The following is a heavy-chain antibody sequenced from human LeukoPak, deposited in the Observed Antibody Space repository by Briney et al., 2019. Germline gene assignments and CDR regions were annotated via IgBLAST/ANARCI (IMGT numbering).Heavy chain of an antibody. CDR3: ARGSYGYDY. V-gene: IGHV3-74*01. Sequence: GGSLRLSCAASGFTFSDYYMSWIRQGPGKGLVWVSRINSDGSSTTYADSVKGRFTISRDNAKNTLYLQMNSLRAEDTAVYYCARGSYGYDYWGQGTLVTVSS. CDR2: INSDGSST. D-gene: IGHD5-18*01. CDR1: GFTFSDYY. J-gene: IGHJ4*02.